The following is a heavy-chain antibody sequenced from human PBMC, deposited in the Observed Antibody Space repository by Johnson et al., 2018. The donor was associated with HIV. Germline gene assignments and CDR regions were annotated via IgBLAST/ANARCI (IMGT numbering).Heavy chain of an antibody. CDR3: ARDVDKDAFDI. V-gene: IGHV3-9*01. D-gene: IGHD5-12*01. CDR1: GFTFDDYA. J-gene: IGHJ3*02. Sequence: VQLVESGGGLVQPGRSLRLSCAASGFTFDDYAMHWVRQAPGKGLEWVSGISWNSGSIGYADSVKGRFTISRDNAKNSLYLQMNSLRAEDTALYYCARDVDKDAFDIWGQGTMVTVSS. CDR2: ISWNSGSI.